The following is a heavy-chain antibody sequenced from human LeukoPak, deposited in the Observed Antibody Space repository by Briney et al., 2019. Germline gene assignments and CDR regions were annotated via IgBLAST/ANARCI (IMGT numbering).Heavy chain of an antibody. CDR2: ISDTGRRT. D-gene: IGHD5-18*01. Sequence: GGSLRLSCAASGFTFSDYAMSWVRQAAGKGLEWVSGISDTGRRTYYTDSVKGRFTISRDDSKKTVYLQMKTLTAEDTAIYFCARHDSFIPYWGQGTLVTVS. CDR3: ARHDSFIPY. J-gene: IGHJ4*02. CDR1: GFTFSDYA. V-gene: IGHV3-23*01.